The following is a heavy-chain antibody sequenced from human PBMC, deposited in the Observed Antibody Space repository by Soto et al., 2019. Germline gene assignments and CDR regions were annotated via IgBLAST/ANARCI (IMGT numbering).Heavy chain of an antibody. J-gene: IGHJ6*02. CDR1: GGSISSGGYY. V-gene: IGHV4-31*03. CDR3: AGDRHYDFWSGYHYYGMDV. CDR2: IYYSGST. D-gene: IGHD3-3*01. Sequence: KPSEPLSLTCTVSGGSISSGGYYWSWIRQHPGKGLEWIGYIYYSGSTYYNPSLKSRATISVDTSKNQFYLKLCSVTAADTAVYYCAGDRHYDFWSGYHYYGMDVWGQSTTVT.